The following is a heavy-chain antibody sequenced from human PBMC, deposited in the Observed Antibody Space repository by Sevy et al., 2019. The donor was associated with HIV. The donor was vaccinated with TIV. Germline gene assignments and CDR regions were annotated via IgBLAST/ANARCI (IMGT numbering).Heavy chain of an antibody. CDR3: ARDGPGDWGTNWFAFDI. J-gene: IGHJ3*02. Sequence: SETLSLTCTVSGGPISSGSYYWSWIRQPAGKGLEWIGRISTSGSTNYNPSLKSRVTILRDTSKNQFSLRLTSMTAADTAVYYCARDGPGDWGTNWFAFDIWGQGTMVTVSS. D-gene: IGHD2-21*02. V-gene: IGHV4-61*02. CDR2: ISTSGST. CDR1: GGPISSGSYY.